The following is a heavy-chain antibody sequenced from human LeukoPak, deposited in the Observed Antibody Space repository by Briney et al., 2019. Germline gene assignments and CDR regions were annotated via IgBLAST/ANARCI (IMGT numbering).Heavy chain of an antibody. CDR1: GFIFSSYA. Sequence: GGSLRLSCAASGFIFSSYAMSWVRQAPGKGLEWVSAISGSGGSTYYADSVKGRFTISRDNSKNTLYLQMNSLRAEDTAVYYCAKYRSGVPAAIDYWGQGTLVTVSS. CDR3: AKYRSGVPAAIDY. J-gene: IGHJ4*02. D-gene: IGHD2-2*01. V-gene: IGHV3-23*01. CDR2: ISGSGGST.